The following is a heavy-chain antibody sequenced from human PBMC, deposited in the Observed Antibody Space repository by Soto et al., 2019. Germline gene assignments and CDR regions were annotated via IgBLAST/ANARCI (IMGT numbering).Heavy chain of an antibody. J-gene: IGHJ4*02. CDR3: ARGGSSTRFMDY. CDR1: GFTFSSYL. CDR2: IKQDGSER. V-gene: IGHV3-7*03. Sequence: GGSLRLSCAASGFTFSSYLMSWVRQAPGKGLEWVANIKQDGSERYYVDSVKGRFTISRDNAKNSLYLQMNSLRAEDTAVYYCARGGSSTRFMDYWGQGTLVTVSS. D-gene: IGHD2-2*01.